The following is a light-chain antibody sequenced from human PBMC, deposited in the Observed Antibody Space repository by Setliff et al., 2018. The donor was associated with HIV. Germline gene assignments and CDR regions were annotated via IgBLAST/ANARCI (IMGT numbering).Light chain of an antibody. Sequence: QSVLTQPASVSGSPGQSVTISCTGTNSDVGGYDYVSWYQQHPGKAPKLIIYDVSHRPSGVSYRFSASKSGNTASLTISGLQAEDEADYYCCSYTNNASRVFGGGTK. J-gene: IGLJ2*01. CDR3: CSYTNNASRV. CDR2: DVS. V-gene: IGLV2-14*03. CDR1: NSDVGGYDY.